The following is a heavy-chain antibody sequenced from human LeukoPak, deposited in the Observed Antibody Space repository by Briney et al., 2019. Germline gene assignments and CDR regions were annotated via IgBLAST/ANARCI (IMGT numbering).Heavy chain of an antibody. CDR1: GFTFSRDS. CDR3: ARDPGGLDAFDV. D-gene: IGHD1-1*01. Sequence: GSLRLSCAASGFTFSRDSMNWVRQAPGKGLEWIGYIYYSGSTNYNPSLKSRVTISVDTSKNQFSLKLSSVTAADTAVYYCARDPGGLDAFDVWGQGTMVTVSS. J-gene: IGHJ3*01. V-gene: IGHV4-59*01. CDR2: IYYSGST.